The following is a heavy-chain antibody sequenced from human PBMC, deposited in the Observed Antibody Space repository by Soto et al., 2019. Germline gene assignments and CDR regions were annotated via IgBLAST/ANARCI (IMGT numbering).Heavy chain of an antibody. D-gene: IGHD2-15*01. Sequence: PSETLSLTCTVSGGSISPFYWSWVRQPPGKGLEWIGYLYYSGNTNYNPSLKSRVTISVDASKNQVSLRLTSVTAADMAVYYCARVGGVAARTFDYWGQGTVVTVSS. V-gene: IGHV4-59*01. CDR2: LYYSGNT. CDR3: ARVGGVAARTFDY. CDR1: GGSISPFY. J-gene: IGHJ4*02.